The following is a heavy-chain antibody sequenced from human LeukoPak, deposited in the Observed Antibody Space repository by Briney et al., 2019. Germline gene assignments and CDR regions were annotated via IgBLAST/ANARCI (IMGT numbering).Heavy chain of an antibody. CDR2: ISSSGGSA. Sequence: PGGSLRLSCAASVFTFSDYAMTSVRQAPGKGLEWVSTISSSGGSAHSADSVKGRFTISRDNSKNTLYLHMNSLRAGDTAVFFCPKDIGDYGDYPDFWGQGTLVTVSS. D-gene: IGHD4-17*01. CDR1: VFTFSDYA. CDR3: PKDIGDYGDYPDF. V-gene: IGHV3-23*01. J-gene: IGHJ4*02.